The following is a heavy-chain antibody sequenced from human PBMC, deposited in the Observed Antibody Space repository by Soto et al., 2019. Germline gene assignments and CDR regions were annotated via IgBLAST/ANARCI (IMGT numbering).Heavy chain of an antibody. CDR2: IYYSGST. CDR1: GGSISSGGYY. D-gene: IGHD2-2*03. CDR3: ARTGERWILGYYFDY. J-gene: IGHJ4*02. V-gene: IGHV4-31*03. Sequence: QVQLQESGPGLVKPSQTLSLTCTVSGGSISSGGYYWSWIRQHPGKGLEWIGYIYYSGSTYYNPSLKSRVTXPXXXSXXQCSLKLSSVTAADTAVYYCARTGERWILGYYFDYWGQGTLVTVSS.